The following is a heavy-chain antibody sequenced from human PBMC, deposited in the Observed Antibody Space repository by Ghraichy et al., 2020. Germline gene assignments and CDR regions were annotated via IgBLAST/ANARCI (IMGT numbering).Heavy chain of an antibody. Sequence: SQTLSLTCAVYGGSFSGYYWSWIRQPPGKGLEWIGEINHSGSTNYNPSLKSRVTISVDTSKNQFSLKLSSVTAADTAVYYCARGGRWKNDYWGQGTLVTASS. CDR1: GGSFSGYY. CDR3: ARGGRWKNDY. J-gene: IGHJ4*02. V-gene: IGHV4-34*01. CDR2: INHSGST. D-gene: IGHD1-1*01.